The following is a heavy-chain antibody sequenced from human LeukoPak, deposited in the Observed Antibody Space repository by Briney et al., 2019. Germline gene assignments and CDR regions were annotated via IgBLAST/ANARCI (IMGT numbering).Heavy chain of an antibody. CDR1: GGTFSSYA. J-gene: IGHJ4*02. D-gene: IGHD5-18*01. V-gene: IGHV1-69*05. CDR3: ARGGYSYGYSFDY. CDR2: IIPIFGTA. Sequence: SVKVSCKASGGTFSSYAISWVRQAPGQGLEWMGRIIPIFGTANYARKFQGRVTITTDESTSTAYMELSSLRSEDTAVYYCARGGYSYGYSFDYWGQGTLVTVSS.